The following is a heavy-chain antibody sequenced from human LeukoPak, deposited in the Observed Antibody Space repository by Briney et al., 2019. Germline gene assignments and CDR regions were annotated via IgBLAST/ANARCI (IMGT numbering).Heavy chain of an antibody. Sequence: SETLSLTCTVSGGSISSYYWSWIRQPPGKGLEWIGYIYYSGSTNYNPSLKSRVTISVDTSKNQFSLKLTSVTAADTAVYYCAREAAGYGGSWFDPWGQGTLVTVSS. CDR2: IYYSGST. CDR1: GGSISSYY. J-gene: IGHJ5*02. D-gene: IGHD4-23*01. CDR3: AREAAGYGGSWFDP. V-gene: IGHV4-59*01.